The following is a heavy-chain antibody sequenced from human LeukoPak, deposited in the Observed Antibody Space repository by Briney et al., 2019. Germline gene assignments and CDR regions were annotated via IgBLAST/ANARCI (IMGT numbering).Heavy chain of an antibody. Sequence: GGSLRLSCAASGFTFSSSGMHWVRQAPGKGLEWVSYISSSGSTIYYAGSVKGRFTISRDNAKNSLYLQMNSLRAEDTAVYYCARDRMDYEADYWGQGTLVTVSS. D-gene: IGHD4-17*01. V-gene: IGHV3-48*04. CDR2: ISSSGSTI. CDR3: ARDRMDYEADY. CDR1: GFTFSSSG. J-gene: IGHJ4*02.